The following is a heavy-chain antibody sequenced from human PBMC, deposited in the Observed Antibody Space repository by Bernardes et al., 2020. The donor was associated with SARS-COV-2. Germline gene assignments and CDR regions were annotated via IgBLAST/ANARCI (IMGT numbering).Heavy chain of an antibody. Sequence: GGSLRLSCAASGFTFSSYGMHWVRQAPGKGLEWVAVISYDGSNKYYADSVKGRFTISRDNSKNTLYLQMNSLRAEDTAVYYCAKVCCSSTSSPPTAGARFFYYYYGMDVWGQGTTVTVSS. D-gene: IGHD2-2*01. CDR1: GFTFSSYG. CDR2: ISYDGSNK. CDR3: AKVCCSSTSSPPTAGARFFYYYYGMDV. J-gene: IGHJ6*02. V-gene: IGHV3-30*18.